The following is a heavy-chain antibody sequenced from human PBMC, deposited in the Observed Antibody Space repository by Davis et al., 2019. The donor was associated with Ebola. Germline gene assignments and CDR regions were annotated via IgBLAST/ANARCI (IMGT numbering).Heavy chain of an antibody. CDR3: ARLSHIVATIGFNYYYYGMDV. V-gene: IGHV4-39*01. Sequence: PSETLSLTCTVSGGSISSSSYYWGWIRQPPGKGLEWIGSIYYSGNTYYNPSLKSRVTISVDTSKNQFSLKLSSVAAADTAVYYCARLSHIVATIGFNYYYYGMDVWGQGTTVTVSS. CDR1: GGSISSSSYY. CDR2: IYYSGNT. D-gene: IGHD5-12*01. J-gene: IGHJ6*02.